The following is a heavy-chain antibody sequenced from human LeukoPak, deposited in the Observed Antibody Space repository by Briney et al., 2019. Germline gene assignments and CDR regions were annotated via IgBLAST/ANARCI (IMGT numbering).Heavy chain of an antibody. CDR3: AREADSSSLGWFDP. J-gene: IGHJ5*02. CDR1: GYTFTGYY. CDR2: INPNSGGT. Sequence: ASVKVSCKASGYTFTGYYIHWVRQAPGQGLEWMGWINPNSGGTNYAQKFQGRVTMTRDTSISTAYMELSRLRSDDTAVYYCAREADSSSLGWFDPWGQGTLVTVSS. V-gene: IGHV1-2*02. D-gene: IGHD6-6*01.